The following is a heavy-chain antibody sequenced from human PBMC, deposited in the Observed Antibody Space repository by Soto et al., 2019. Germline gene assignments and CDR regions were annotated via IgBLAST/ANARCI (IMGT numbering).Heavy chain of an antibody. CDR3: ARFMYSSSSYYGMDV. J-gene: IGHJ6*02. D-gene: IGHD6-6*01. V-gene: IGHV2-70*01. Sequence: PTLLNPTQTLTVTCTFSVFSLSTSGMCVSWIRQPPGKALEWLALIDWDDDKYYSTSLKTRLTISKDTSKNQVVLTMTNMDPVDTATYYCARFMYSSSSYYGMDVWGQGTTVTVSS. CDR2: IDWDDDK. CDR1: VFSLSTSGMC.